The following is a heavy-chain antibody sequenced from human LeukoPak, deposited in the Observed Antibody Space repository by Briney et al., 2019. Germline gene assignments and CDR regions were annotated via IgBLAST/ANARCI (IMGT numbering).Heavy chain of an antibody. J-gene: IGHJ4*02. CDR1: GGTFISYA. CDR2: IIPIFGTA. V-gene: IGHV1-69*13. Sequence: SVKVSCKASGGTFISYAISWVRQAPGQGLEWMGGIIPIFGTANYAQKFQGRVTITADESTSTAYMELSSLRSEDTAVYYCARGAYYYDSSGYPYYFDYWGQGTLVTVSS. CDR3: ARGAYYYDSSGYPYYFDY. D-gene: IGHD3-22*01.